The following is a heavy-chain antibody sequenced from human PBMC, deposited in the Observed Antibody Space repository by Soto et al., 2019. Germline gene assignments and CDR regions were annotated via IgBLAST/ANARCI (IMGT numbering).Heavy chain of an antibody. CDR3: TRGGDPYKTGH. Sequence: SETLSLTCTVSGGSISSSSYYWNWIRQPPGKGLEWIGYISYIRGTNYDPSLKSRVTISVDTSKNQFSLKLTSVNTADTAIYYCTRGGDPYKTGHWGQGTLVTVSS. J-gene: IGHJ4*02. CDR1: GGSISSSSYY. D-gene: IGHD2-21*01. CDR2: ISYIRGT. V-gene: IGHV4-61*01.